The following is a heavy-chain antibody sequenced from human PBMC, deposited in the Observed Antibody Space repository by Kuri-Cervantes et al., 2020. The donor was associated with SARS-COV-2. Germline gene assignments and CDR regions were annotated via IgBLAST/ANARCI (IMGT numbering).Heavy chain of an antibody. CDR3: ARDTVSWYRGAFDY. Sequence: SETMSLTCTVYSRSISSGGNYWSWILQKPGKGLEWIGYTYHSGSTHYNPSLKSRVTISVDRSKNQFSLKLSSVTAAGTAVYYCARDTVSWYRGAFDYWGQGTLVTVSS. CDR2: TYHSGST. D-gene: IGHD6-13*01. J-gene: IGHJ4*02. V-gene: IGHV4-30-2*01. CDR1: SRSISSGGNY.